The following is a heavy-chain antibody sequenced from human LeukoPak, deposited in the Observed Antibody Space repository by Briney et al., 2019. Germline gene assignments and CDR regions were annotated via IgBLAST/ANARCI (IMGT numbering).Heavy chain of an antibody. CDR2: INPSDGST. CDR1: GYTFTSYY. CDR3: ARAGKQLRYYYDSSGYYLE. V-gene: IGHV1-46*01. D-gene: IGHD3-22*01. Sequence: ASVKVSCKASGYTFTSYYMHWVRQAPGQGLEWMGIINPSDGSTSYAQKFQGRVTMTRDTSTSTVYMELSSLRSEDTAVYYCARAGKQLRYYYDSSGYYLEWGQGTLVTVSS. J-gene: IGHJ4*02.